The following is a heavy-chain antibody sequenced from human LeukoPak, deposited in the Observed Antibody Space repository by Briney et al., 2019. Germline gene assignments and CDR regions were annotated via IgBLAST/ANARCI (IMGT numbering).Heavy chain of an antibody. CDR3: ARGSMIVVVITTHFDY. CDR1: GGSISSSSYY. CDR2: IYYSGST. D-gene: IGHD3-22*01. V-gene: IGHV4-39*07. Sequence: SETLSLTCTVSGGSISSSSYYWGWIRQPPGKGLEWIGSIYYSGSTYYNPSLKSRVTISVDTSKNQFSLKLSSVTAADTAVYYCARGSMIVVVITTHFDYWGQGTLVTVSS. J-gene: IGHJ4*02.